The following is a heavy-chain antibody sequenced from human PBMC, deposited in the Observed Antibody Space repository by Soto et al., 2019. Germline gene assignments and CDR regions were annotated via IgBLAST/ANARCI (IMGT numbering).Heavy chain of an antibody. CDR1: GFTFSSYA. CDR2: ISYDGSNK. V-gene: IGHV3-30-3*01. CDR3: ARGPITWIQLWHDFDD. D-gene: IGHD5-18*01. Sequence: QVQVVESGGGVVQPGRSLRLSYAASGFTFSSYAVHWVSQAPGNGLEWVAVISYDGSNKYYADSVKGRFTISRDNSKNTLYLLMNCLRAEYTAVYYCARGPITWIQLWHDFDDCGQGTLVTVSS. J-gene: IGHJ4*02.